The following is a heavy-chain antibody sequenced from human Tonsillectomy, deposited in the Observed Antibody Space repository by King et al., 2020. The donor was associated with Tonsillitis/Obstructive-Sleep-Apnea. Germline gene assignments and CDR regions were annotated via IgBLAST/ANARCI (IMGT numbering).Heavy chain of an antibody. V-gene: IGHV4-31*03. CDR2: IYYSGTA. CDR1: GDSISSGGYY. CDR3: VRAARRIQRESHTPYDH. J-gene: IGHJ5*02. Sequence: VQLQESGPGLVKPSQTLSLTCSVSGDSISSGGYYWTWIRQHPGKGLEWIGYIYYSGTAYYNPSLKSRVILSVDTSKNQFSLKLNSVTAADTAVYYCVRAARRIQRESHTPYDHWGDGILVTVSS. D-gene: IGHD1-1*01.